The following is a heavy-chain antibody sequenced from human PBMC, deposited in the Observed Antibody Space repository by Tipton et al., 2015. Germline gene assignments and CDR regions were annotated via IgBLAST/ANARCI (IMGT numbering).Heavy chain of an antibody. CDR1: NASLTTSHW. V-gene: IGHV4-4*02. D-gene: IGHD4-11*01. J-gene: IGHJ4*02. CDR2: TYHSGTT. Sequence: TLSLTCTVSNASLTTSHWWGWVRQSPGKGLEWIAETYHSGTTNYSPSLESRVAISVDRSTNHFSLTLNSVTAADTAVYYCARINYIWSIYYFDSWGQGILVTVSS. CDR3: ARINYIWSIYYFDS.